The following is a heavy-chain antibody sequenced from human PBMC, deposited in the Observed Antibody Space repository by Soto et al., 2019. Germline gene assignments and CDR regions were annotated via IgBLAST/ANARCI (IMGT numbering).Heavy chain of an antibody. J-gene: IGHJ4*02. CDR1: GYTFTSYA. D-gene: IGHD3-22*01. V-gene: IGHV1-3*05. Sequence: QVQLVQSGAEEKKPGASVKVSCKASGYTFTSYAMHWVRQAPGQRLEWMGWINAGNGNTKYSQKFQGRVTITRDTAASTAYMELSSLRSEDTAVYYCARGSGYYWDDYWGQGTLVTVSS. CDR2: INAGNGNT. CDR3: ARGSGYYWDDY.